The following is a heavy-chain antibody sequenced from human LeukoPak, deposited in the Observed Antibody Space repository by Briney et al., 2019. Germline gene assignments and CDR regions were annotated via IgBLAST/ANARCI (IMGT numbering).Heavy chain of an antibody. Sequence: PGRSLRLSCAASGFTFHDSGMSWVRQAPGKGLEWVSGINWNGGSTGYADSVKGRFTISRDNAKNTLYLQMSSLGAEDTALYHCAREVGITTAGGYMDVWGKGTTVTVSS. CDR1: GFTFHDSG. V-gene: IGHV3-20*01. D-gene: IGHD6-13*01. CDR2: INWNGGST. CDR3: AREVGITTAGGYMDV. J-gene: IGHJ6*03.